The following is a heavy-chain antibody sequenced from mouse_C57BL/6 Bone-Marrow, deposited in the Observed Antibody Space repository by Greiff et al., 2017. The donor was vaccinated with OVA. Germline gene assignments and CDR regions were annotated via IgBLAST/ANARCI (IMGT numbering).Heavy chain of an antibody. Sequence: QVQLKQPGAELVKPGASVKMSCKASGYTFTSYWITWVKQRPGQGLEWIGDIYPGSGSTNYNEKFKSKATLTVDTSSSTAYMQLSSLTSEDSAVYYCAREDSSGYEFAYWGQGTLVTVSA. J-gene: IGHJ3*01. CDR1: GYTFTSYW. D-gene: IGHD3-2*02. V-gene: IGHV1-55*01. CDR3: AREDSSGYEFAY. CDR2: IYPGSGST.